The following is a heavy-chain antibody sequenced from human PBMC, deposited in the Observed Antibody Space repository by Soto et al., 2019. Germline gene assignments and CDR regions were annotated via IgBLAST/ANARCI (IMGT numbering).Heavy chain of an antibody. V-gene: IGHV4-39*01. CDR3: VRNTSGSFFEFDY. Sequence: NPSETLSLTCTVSGGSIGSTNYYWGWIRQPPGKGLEWIGNIYYSGSTYYNPSLKSRVTISVDTSKNQFSLRLSSVTAADTAVYFCVRNTSGSFFEFDYWGLXTLVTVSS. D-gene: IGHD6-25*01. J-gene: IGHJ4*02. CDR1: GGSIGSTNYY. CDR2: IYYSGST.